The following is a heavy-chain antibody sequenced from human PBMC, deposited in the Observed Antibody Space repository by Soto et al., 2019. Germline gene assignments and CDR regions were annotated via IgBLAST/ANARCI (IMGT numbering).Heavy chain of an antibody. J-gene: IGHJ6*02. V-gene: IGHV5-10-1*01. CDR1: GYTFSNYW. Sequence: GESLKISCKGSGYTFSNYWIAWVRQMPGKGLEWVGRIDPSDSYTNYSPSFQGHVTISADKSISTAYLQWSSLKASDTAMYYCARLAAAGPYYYGMDVWGQGTTVTVSS. D-gene: IGHD6-13*01. CDR2: IDPSDSYT. CDR3: ARLAAAGPYYYGMDV.